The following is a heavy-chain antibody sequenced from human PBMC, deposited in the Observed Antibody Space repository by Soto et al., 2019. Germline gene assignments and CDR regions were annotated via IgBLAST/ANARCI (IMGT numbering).Heavy chain of an antibody. Sequence: GGSLRLSCAASGFTFSSYGMHWVRQAPGKGLEWVAVISYDGSNKYYADSVKGRFTISRDNSKNTLYLQMNSLRAEDTAGYYVAKGLVAAAGTSSYYYYGMDVWGQGTTVTVSS. J-gene: IGHJ6*02. CDR3: AKGLVAAAGTSSYYYYGMDV. V-gene: IGHV3-30*18. CDR1: GFTFSSYG. CDR2: ISYDGSNK. D-gene: IGHD6-13*01.